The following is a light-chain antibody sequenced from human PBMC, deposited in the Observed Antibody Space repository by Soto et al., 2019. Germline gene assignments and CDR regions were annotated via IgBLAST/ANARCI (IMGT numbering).Light chain of an antibody. CDR1: QSISSY. CDR2: AAS. CDR3: PQSYSTPQS. J-gene: IGKJ2*01. Sequence: DIQMTQSPSSLSASVGDRVTITCRASQSISSYLNWYQQKPCKAPKLLFYAASSLQSGVPSRFSASGSGTDFTLTISSLQPEDFATYYCPQSYSTPQSFGQGTKLEIK. V-gene: IGKV1-39*01.